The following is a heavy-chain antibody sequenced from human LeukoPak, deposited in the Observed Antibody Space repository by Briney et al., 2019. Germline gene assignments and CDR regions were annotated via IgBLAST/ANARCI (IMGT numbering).Heavy chain of an antibody. Sequence: SQTLSLTCTVSGGSISSGSYYWSWIRQPAGKGLEWIGRIYTSGSTNYNPSLKSRVTISVDTSKNQFSLKLSSVTAADTAVYYCASLGEMATMVDYWGQGTLVTVSS. CDR2: IYTSGST. J-gene: IGHJ4*02. V-gene: IGHV4-61*02. D-gene: IGHD5-24*01. CDR1: GGSISSGSYY. CDR3: ASLGEMATMVDY.